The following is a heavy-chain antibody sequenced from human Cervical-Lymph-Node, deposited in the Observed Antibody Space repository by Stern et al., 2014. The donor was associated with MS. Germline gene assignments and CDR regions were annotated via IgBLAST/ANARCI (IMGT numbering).Heavy chain of an antibody. Sequence: QLVQSGAEVKKPGASVKVSCKVSGDTPSELSMHWVRQTPRRGLEWMGGFDGEDQETIYAQKFEGRVTMTEDTSTDTAYMELRSLRSEDTAVYYCVKGGWAYYGLDVWGQGTTVTVSS. D-gene: IGHD6-19*01. J-gene: IGHJ6*02. V-gene: IGHV1-24*01. CDR3: VKGGWAYYGLDV. CDR2: FDGEDQET. CDR1: GDTPSELS.